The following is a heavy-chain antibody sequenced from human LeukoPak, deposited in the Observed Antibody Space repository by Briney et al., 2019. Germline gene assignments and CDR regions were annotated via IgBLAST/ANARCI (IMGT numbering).Heavy chain of an antibody. CDR1: AGSISSGGYS. V-gene: IGHV4-30-2*01. Sequence: PSQTLSLTCAVSAGSISSGGYSWSWIRQPPGKGLEWIGYIYHSGSTYYNPSLKSRVTISVDRSKNQFSLKLSSVTAADTAVYYCARVKVAEYGMDVWGKGTTVTVSS. D-gene: IGHD2-15*01. J-gene: IGHJ6*04. CDR2: IYHSGST. CDR3: ARVKVAEYGMDV.